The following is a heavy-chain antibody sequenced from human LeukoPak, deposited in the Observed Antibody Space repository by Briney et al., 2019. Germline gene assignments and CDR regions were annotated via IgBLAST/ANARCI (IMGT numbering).Heavy chain of an antibody. CDR1: GYTFTGYY. CDR3: ATWFGELLPAYDAFDI. V-gene: IGHV1-2*02. J-gene: IGHJ3*02. CDR2: INPNTGGT. Sequence: ASVKVSCKASGYTFTGYYIHWVRQAPGQGLEWMGWINPNTGGTNYAQKFQGSVTMTKDTSISTTYVELGSLRADDTAVYYCATWFGELLPAYDAFDIWGQGTMVTVSS. D-gene: IGHD3-10*01.